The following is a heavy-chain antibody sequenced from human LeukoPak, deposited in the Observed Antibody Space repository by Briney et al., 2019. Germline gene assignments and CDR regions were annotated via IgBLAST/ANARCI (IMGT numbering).Heavy chain of an antibody. CDR2: IYPGDSDT. J-gene: IGHJ4*01. CDR1: GYSFTSYW. CDR3: ARAGVYDEYYFNY. Sequence: GESLKISCKGSGYSFTSYWIGWVRQMPGKGLEWMGIIYPGDSDTRYSPSFQAQVTISADKSINTAYLQWSSLKASDTAMYYCARAGVYDEYYFNYWGHGTLVTVSS. V-gene: IGHV5-51*01. D-gene: IGHD5/OR15-5a*01.